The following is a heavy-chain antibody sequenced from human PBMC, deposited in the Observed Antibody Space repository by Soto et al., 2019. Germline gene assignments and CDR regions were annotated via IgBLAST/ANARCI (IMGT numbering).Heavy chain of an antibody. Sequence: QVQLQESGPGLVKPSQTLSLTCTVSGGSISSGNNYWSWIRQHPGKGLEWIGYVFSSGTTYYNPSVEVRFYYTREGSGNQCSWNFASVPDADWAVYYGAGVVAPFDYYYALDVWGQGTTVTVSS. D-gene: IGHD2-21*01. CDR3: AGVVAPFDYYYALDV. J-gene: IGHJ6*02. CDR2: VFSSGTT. CDR1: GGSISSGNNY. V-gene: IGHV4-30-4*01.